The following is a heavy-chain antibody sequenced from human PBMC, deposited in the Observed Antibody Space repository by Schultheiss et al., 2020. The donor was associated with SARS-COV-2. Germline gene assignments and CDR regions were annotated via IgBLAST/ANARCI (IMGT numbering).Heavy chain of an antibody. CDR3: ARDYGEYSGSYFDY. Sequence: GGSLRLSCAASGFTFSSYAMHWVRQAPGKGLEYVSAISSNGGSTYYANSVKGRFTISRDNSKNTLYLQMGSLRAEDMAVYYCARDYGEYSGSYFDYWGQGTLVTVSS. J-gene: IGHJ4*02. V-gene: IGHV3-64*01. D-gene: IGHD1-26*01. CDR1: GFTFSSYA. CDR2: ISSNGGST.